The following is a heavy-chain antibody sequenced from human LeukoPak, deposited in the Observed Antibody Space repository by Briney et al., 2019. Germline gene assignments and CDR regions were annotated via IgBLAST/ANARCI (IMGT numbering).Heavy chain of an antibody. J-gene: IGHJ4*02. CDR2: IYYSGST. CDR3: ARTAGGAVDY. V-gene: IGHV4-31*03. Sequence: SETLSLTCTVSADSISSAYWWIWVRQSPGKGLEWIGYIYYSGSTYYNPSLKSRVTISVDTSKNQFSLKLSSVTAADTAVYYCARTAGGAVDYWGQGTLVTVSP. CDR1: ADSISSAYW. D-gene: IGHD3-10*01.